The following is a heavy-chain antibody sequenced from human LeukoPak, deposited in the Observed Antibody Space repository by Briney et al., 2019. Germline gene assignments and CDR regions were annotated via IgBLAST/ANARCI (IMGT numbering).Heavy chain of an antibody. D-gene: IGHD1-26*01. CDR3: VSGSPAGDY. J-gene: IGHJ4*02. CDR1: GFTFSSFS. V-gene: IGHV3-21*01. CDR2: ISSSSRYI. Sequence: GGSLRLSCAASGFTFSSFSMNWVRQAPGKGLEWVSSISSSSRYIYYADSVKGRFTIPRDNAKNSLFLQMNSLRAEDTAVYYCVSGSPAGDYWVQGTPVTVSS.